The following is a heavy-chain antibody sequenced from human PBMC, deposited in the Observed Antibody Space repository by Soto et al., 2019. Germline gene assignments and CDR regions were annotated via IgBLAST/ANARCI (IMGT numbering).Heavy chain of an antibody. J-gene: IGHJ4*02. CDR3: AKNWNWGSLVH. Sequence: PSETLSLTCSVSSASLSSSTYYWSWIRQPPGRGPEWIGSIYYSGNTYYKPPLKSRVSISIDTSRNQFSLKLSSVTAADTAVYYCAKNWNWGSLVHWGQGTLVTVSS. CDR2: IYYSGNT. CDR1: SASLSSSTYY. V-gene: IGHV4-39*01. D-gene: IGHD7-27*01.